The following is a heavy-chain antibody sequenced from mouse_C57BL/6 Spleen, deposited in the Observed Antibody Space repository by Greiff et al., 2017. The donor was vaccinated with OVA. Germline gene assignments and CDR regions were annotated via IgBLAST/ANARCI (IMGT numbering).Heavy chain of an antibody. D-gene: IGHD2-4*01. CDR2: ISYDGSN. V-gene: IGHV3-6*01. J-gene: IGHJ2*01. CDR3: ARGGSGYDSDGYYFDY. Sequence: EVPLVESGPGLVKPSPSLPLTCSVSGYSFTSGYYWNLIRQSPGNQPVWMGYISYDGSNNYNPSLKNRISITRDTSKNQFFLKLNSVTTEGTATYYCARGGSGYDSDGYYFDYWGQGTTLTVAS. CDR1: GYSFTSGYY.